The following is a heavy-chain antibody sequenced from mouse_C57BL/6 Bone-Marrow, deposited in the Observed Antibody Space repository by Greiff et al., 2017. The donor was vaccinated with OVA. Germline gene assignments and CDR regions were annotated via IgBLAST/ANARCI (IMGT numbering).Heavy chain of an antibody. D-gene: IGHD1-1*01. CDR3: ARGNFGSSFYAMDY. J-gene: IGHJ4*01. CDR1: GFNIKNTY. V-gene: IGHV14-3*01. Sequence: EVQLQQSVAELVRPGASVKLSCTASGFNIKNTYMHWVKQRPEQGLEWIGRIDPANDNTKYAPKFQGKATMTADTSSNTAYLQLSSLSSEDTAVYCCARGNFGSSFYAMDYWDQGTSVTVSS. CDR2: IDPANDNT.